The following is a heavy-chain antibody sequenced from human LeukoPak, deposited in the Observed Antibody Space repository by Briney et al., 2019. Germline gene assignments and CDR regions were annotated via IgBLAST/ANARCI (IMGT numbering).Heavy chain of an antibody. J-gene: IGHJ4*02. D-gene: IGHD3-9*01. CDR3: AREVSDYDILTGWIDY. CDR2: IYTSGTT. CDR1: GVSIRSGSYY. V-gene: IGHV4-61*02. Sequence: SETLSLTCTVSGVSIRSGSYYWSWIRQPAGKGLEWIGRIYTSGTTNYNPSLKSRVTISVGTSKSQFSLKLNSVTAADTAVYYCAREVSDYDILTGWIDYWGQGALVSVSS.